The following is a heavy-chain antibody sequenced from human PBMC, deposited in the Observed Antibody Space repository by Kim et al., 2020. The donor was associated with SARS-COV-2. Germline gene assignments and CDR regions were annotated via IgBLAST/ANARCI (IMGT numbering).Heavy chain of an antibody. CDR1: GFTFSSYW. CDR2: INSDGSST. V-gene: IGHV3-74*01. CDR3: ARGRSNNYFDY. Sequence: GGSLRLSCAASGFTFSSYWMHWVRQAPGKGLVWVSRINSDGSSTNYADSVKGRFTISRDNAKNTLYLQMNSLRAEDTAVYYCARGRSNNYFDYWGQGTLVTVSS. J-gene: IGHJ4*02.